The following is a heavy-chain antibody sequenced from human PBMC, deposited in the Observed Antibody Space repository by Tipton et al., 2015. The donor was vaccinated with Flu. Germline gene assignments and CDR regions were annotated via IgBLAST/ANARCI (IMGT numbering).Heavy chain of an antibody. Sequence: LRLSCTVSGGSISSYYWSWIRQPPGKGLEWIGYIYYSGSTNYNPSLKSRVTISVDTSKNQFSLKLSSVTAADTAVYYCARGIAARSSYFDSWGQGTLVTVSS. CDR3: ARGIAARSSYFDS. CDR2: IYYSGST. CDR1: GGSISSYY. J-gene: IGHJ4*02. D-gene: IGHD6-6*01. V-gene: IGHV4-59*01.